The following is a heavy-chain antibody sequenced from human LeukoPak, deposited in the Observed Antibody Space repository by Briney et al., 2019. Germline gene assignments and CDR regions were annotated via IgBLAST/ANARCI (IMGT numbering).Heavy chain of an antibody. CDR3: AKRSDFLTGYSNY. J-gene: IGHJ4*02. V-gene: IGHV3-33*06. D-gene: IGHD3-9*01. Sequence: PGGSLRLSCAASGFTFSSYGMHWVRQAPGKGLEWVAVIWYDGSNKYYADSVKGRFTISRDNSKNTLYLQMNSLRAEDTAVYYCAKRSDFLTGYSNYWGQGTLVTVSS. CDR2: IWYDGSNK. CDR1: GFTFSSYG.